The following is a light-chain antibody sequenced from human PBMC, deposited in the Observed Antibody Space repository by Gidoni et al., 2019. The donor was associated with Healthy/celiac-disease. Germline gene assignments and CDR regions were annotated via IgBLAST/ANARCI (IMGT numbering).Light chain of an antibody. CDR3: SSYTSSSTLE. CDR2: DVS. V-gene: IGLV2-14*03. Sequence: QSALTQPASVSGSPGQSITISCTGTSSDVGGYNYVSWYQQHPGQAPNLMIYDVSNRPSGVSNRFSGSKSGNTASLTISGLQAEDEADYYCSSYTSSSTLEIGGGTKLTVL. CDR1: SSDVGGYNY. J-gene: IGLJ2*01.